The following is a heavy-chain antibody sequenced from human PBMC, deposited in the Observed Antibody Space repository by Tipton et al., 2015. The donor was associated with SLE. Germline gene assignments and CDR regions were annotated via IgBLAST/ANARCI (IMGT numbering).Heavy chain of an antibody. CDR3: ARHNYDSNGYYMHYFDY. CDR1: GGSISSSSYY. V-gene: IGHV4-39*01. Sequence: TLSLTCTVSGGSISSSSYYWGWIRQPPGKEPEWIGSIYYSGSTYYTPSLKSRVTASVDTSKNQFSLSLYSVTVDDTAVYYCARHNYDSNGYYMHYFDYWGQGTLVTVSS. D-gene: IGHD3-22*01. J-gene: IGHJ4*02. CDR2: IYYSGST.